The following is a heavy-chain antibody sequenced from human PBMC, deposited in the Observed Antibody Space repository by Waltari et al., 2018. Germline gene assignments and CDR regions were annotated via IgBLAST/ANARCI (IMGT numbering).Heavy chain of an antibody. J-gene: IGHJ4*02. Sequence: QVQLQQWGAGLLKPSETLSLTCAVYGGYFSGYSWSWIRQPPGKGLEWIGEINHSGSTNYNPSLKCRVTISVDTSKNQFSLKLSSVTAADTAVYYCARHRVMTTVTTYHSSFFDYWGQGTLVTVSS. V-gene: IGHV4-34*01. CDR3: ARHRVMTTVTTYHSSFFDY. CDR1: GGYFSGYS. CDR2: INHSGST. D-gene: IGHD4-17*01.